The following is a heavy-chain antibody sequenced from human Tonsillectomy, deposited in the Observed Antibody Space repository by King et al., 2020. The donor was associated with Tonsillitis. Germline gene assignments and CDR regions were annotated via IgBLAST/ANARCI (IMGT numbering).Heavy chain of an antibody. CDR1: GYSISSGYY. J-gene: IGHJ4*02. Sequence: LQLQESGPGLVKPSETLSLTCTVSGYSISSGYYWGWIRQPPGEGLEWIGSIYHSGRTYYNPSLKSRVTISVDTSKNQFSLKLRSVTAADTAVYYCARVVNYGALYSFDSWGQGTLVTVSS. D-gene: IGHD4/OR15-4a*01. V-gene: IGHV4-38-2*02. CDR3: ARVVNYGALYSFDS. CDR2: IYHSGRT.